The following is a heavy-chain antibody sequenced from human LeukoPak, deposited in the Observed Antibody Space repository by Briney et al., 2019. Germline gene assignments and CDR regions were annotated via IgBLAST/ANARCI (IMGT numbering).Heavy chain of an antibody. V-gene: IGHV3-53*01. CDR2: IYSGGGT. J-gene: IGHJ4*02. CDR3: VGEGKY. Sequence: PGGSLRLSCAASGLSVSGTYMTWVRQAPGKGLEWVSVIYSGGGTNYADSLKGRFSISRDNSKNTLYLQMNSLRAEDTAVYYCVGEGKYWGQGTLVTVSS. CDR1: GLSVSGTY. D-gene: IGHD4-17*01.